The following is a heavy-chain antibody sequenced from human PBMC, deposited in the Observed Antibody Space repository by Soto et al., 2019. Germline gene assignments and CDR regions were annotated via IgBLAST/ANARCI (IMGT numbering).Heavy chain of an antibody. V-gene: IGHV3-33*01. CDR3: ARSRRGGGTRYFDL. D-gene: IGHD1-1*01. CDR1: GFSFSNDG. CDR2: IWYDGTNK. J-gene: IGHJ2*01. Sequence: QVQLVESGGGVVQPGRSLRLSCAASGFSFSNDGMHWVRQAPGKGLEWVAVIWYDGTNKYYTESVKGRFTISRDNSKNTLYLQMNSLRAEDTAVYYCARSRRGGGTRYFDLWGRGTLVTVSS.